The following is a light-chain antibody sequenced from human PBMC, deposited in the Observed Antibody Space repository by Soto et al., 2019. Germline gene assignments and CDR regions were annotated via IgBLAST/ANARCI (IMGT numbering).Light chain of an antibody. CDR3: QHRNSWPGT. Sequence: ETVLTQSPVTLSLSPGERATLSCRASQSVRTYLAWYQQRPGQAPRLLIYDASNRATGIPARFSGSGSGTDFTLTISSLEPEDFAVYYCQHRNSWPGTFGQGTNLEIK. CDR2: DAS. J-gene: IGKJ2*02. CDR1: QSVRTY. V-gene: IGKV3-11*01.